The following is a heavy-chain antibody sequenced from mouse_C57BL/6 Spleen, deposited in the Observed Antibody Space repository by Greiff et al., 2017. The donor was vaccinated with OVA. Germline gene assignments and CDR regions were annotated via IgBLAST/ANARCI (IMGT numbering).Heavy chain of an antibody. V-gene: IGHV1-19*01. D-gene: IGHD2-4*01. J-gene: IGHJ2*01. CDR2: INPYNGGT. Sequence: EVQLQQSGPVLVKPGASVKMSCKASGYTFTDYYMNWVKQSHGKSLEWIGVINPYNGGTSYNQKFKGKATLTVDKSSSTAYMELNSLTSEDSAVYYCARLYCDYDGPPYYFDYWGQGTTLTVSS. CDR3: ARLYCDYDGPPYYFDY. CDR1: GYTFTDYY.